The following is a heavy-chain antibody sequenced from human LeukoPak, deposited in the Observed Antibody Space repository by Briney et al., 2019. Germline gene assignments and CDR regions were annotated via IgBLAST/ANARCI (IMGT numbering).Heavy chain of an antibody. CDR1: GYTFTSYD. Sequence: ASVKVSCKASGYTFTSYDINWVRQATGQGLEWMGWMNPNSGNTGYAQKFQGRVTMTRDTSISTAYMELSSLRSEDTAVYYCARGHGDYLGGDFDYWGQGTLVTVSS. V-gene: IGHV1-8*01. D-gene: IGHD4-17*01. CDR2: MNPNSGNT. CDR3: ARGHGDYLGGDFDY. J-gene: IGHJ4*02.